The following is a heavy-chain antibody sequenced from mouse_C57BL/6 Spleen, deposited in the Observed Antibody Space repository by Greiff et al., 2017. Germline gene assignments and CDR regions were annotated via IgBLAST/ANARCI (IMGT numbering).Heavy chain of an antibody. CDR3: AREGYYYGSSYGYYFDY. CDR1: GFSLTSYG. D-gene: IGHD1-1*01. V-gene: IGHV2-2*01. CDR2: IWSGGST. J-gene: IGHJ2*01. Sequence: VQLVESGPGLVQPSQSLSITCTVSGFSLTSYGVHWVRQSPGKGLEWLGVIWSGGSTDYNAAFISRLSISKDNSKSQVFFKMNSLQADDTAIYYCAREGYYYGSSYGYYFDYWGQGTTLTVSS.